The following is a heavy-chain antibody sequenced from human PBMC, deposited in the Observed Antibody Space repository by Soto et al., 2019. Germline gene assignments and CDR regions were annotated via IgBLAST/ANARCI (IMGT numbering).Heavy chain of an antibody. CDR2: IYGSGGSGST. CDR1: GDSITSGGYY. V-gene: IGHV4-31*03. Sequence: KTSETLSLTCTVTGDSITSGGYYWSWIRQHPGKGLEWLGYIYGSGGSGSTLYNPSLKSRITLSVDTSKTQFSLNLSSVTVADTAVQLCGRKQEGYLSGIDYWSKRSRVNVSS. J-gene: IGHJ4*02. CDR3: GRKQEGYLSGIDY. D-gene: IGHD1-1*01.